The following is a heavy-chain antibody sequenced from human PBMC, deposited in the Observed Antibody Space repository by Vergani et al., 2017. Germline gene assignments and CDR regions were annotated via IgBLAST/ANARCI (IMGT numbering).Heavy chain of an antibody. CDR2: INPSGGHT. V-gene: IGHV1-46*03. Sequence: QVQVVQSGAEVKKSGASVKVSCKTSGYTFSNYYMHWVRQAPGQGLEWMGIINPSGGHTNYAQKFQGRVTMTRDTSTSTVYMELSSLRSEDTAIYYCAGGYYGIFTGYRYWGQGTLVTVSS. J-gene: IGHJ4*02. D-gene: IGHD3-9*01. CDR1: GYTFSNYY. CDR3: AGGYYGIFTGYRY.